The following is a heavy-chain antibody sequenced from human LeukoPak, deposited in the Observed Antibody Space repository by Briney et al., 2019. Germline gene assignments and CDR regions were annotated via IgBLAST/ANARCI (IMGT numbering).Heavy chain of an antibody. CDR2: FDPEDGET. CDR1: GYTLTELS. Sequence: ASVKVSCKVSGYTLTELSMHWVRQAPGKGLEWMGGFDPEDGETIYAKKFQGRVTMTEDTSTDTAYMELSSLRSEDTAVYYCATTGYCSSTSCSNRFDPWGQGTLVTVSS. V-gene: IGHV1-24*01. CDR3: ATTGYCSSTSCSNRFDP. J-gene: IGHJ5*02. D-gene: IGHD2-2*01.